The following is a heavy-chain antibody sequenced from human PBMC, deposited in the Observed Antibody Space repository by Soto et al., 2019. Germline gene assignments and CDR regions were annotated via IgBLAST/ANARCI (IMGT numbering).Heavy chain of an antibody. CDR1: GGSISSSSYY. Sequence: QLQLQESGPGLVKPSETLSLTCTVSGGSISSSSYYWGWIRQPPGKGLEWIGSIYYSGSTYYNPSLKSRVTISVDTSKNQFSLKLSSVTAADTAVYYCARRYSYSSSSGYFDYWGQGTLVTVSS. CDR2: IYYSGST. D-gene: IGHD6-6*01. CDR3: ARRYSYSSSSGYFDY. J-gene: IGHJ4*02. V-gene: IGHV4-39*01.